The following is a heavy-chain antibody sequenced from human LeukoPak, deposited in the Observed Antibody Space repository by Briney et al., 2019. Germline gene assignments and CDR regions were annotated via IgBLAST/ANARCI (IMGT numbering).Heavy chain of an antibody. Sequence: GGSLRLSCAASGFTVSSNYMSWVRQAPGKGLEWVSVIYSGGSTYYADSVKGRFAISRDNSKDTLYLQMNSLRAEDTAVYYCASSTSYYYYGMDVWGQGTTVTVSS. J-gene: IGHJ6*02. CDR1: GFTVSSNY. CDR2: IYSGGST. CDR3: ASSTSYYYYGMDV. V-gene: IGHV3-66*01.